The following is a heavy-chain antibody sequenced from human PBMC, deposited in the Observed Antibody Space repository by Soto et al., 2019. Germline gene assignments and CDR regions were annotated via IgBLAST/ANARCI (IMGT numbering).Heavy chain of an antibody. CDR1: GFTFSSYA. J-gene: IGHJ4*02. V-gene: IGHV3-23*01. Sequence: GGSLRLSCAASGFTFSSYAMSWVRQAPGKGLDWVSTISGSGASTYYADSVKGRFTISRDNSMNTLFLQMNTLRAEDTAVYYCAKAQWLVLDCDYWGQGTLVTVSS. D-gene: IGHD6-19*01. CDR3: AKAQWLVLDCDY. CDR2: ISGSGAST.